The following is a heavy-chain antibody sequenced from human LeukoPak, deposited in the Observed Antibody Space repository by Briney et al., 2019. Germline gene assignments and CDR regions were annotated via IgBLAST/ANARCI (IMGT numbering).Heavy chain of an antibody. Sequence: SETLSLTCAVYGGSFSDYLWGWIRQPPGKGLEWIGEINHSGRTYYNPSLKSRVTISVDTSKNQFSLNLSSVTAADTAVYHCARDVVVVPAAIHYGMDVWGQGTTVTVSS. J-gene: IGHJ6*02. D-gene: IGHD2-2*01. CDR2: INHSGRT. CDR3: ARDVVVVPAAIHYGMDV. V-gene: IGHV4-34*01. CDR1: GGSFSDYL.